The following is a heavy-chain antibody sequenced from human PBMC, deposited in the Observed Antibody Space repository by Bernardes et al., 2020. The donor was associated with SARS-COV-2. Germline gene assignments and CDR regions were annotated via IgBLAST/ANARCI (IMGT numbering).Heavy chain of an antibody. D-gene: IGHD1-7*01. V-gene: IGHV3-30*03. CDR2: ISYDGSNQ. CDR1: GFTFRSYG. J-gene: IGHJ6*02. CDR3: AAELSPYYGMDV. Sequence: GGSLRLSCAASGFTFRSYGMHWVRQAPGKGLEWVAVISYDGSNQYYADSVKGRFTISRDNSKNTLYLQMNSLRAEDTAVYYCAAELSPYYGMDVWGQGTTVTVSS.